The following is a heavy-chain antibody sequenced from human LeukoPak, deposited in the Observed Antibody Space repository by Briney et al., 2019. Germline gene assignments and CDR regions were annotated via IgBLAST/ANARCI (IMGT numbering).Heavy chain of an antibody. CDR3: AKPSVSGTGRSWFDA. D-gene: IGHD6-19*01. V-gene: IGHV3-23*01. Sequence: PGGSLRLSCAASGFTFSSYSMTWVRLAPGKGLEWVSVISGSGGNTVYPDSVKGRFTISRDNSKNTLYLQMNSLRAEDTAVYYCAKPSVSGTGRSWFDAWGQGTLVTVSS. CDR2: ISGSGGNT. CDR1: GFTFSSYS. J-gene: IGHJ5*02.